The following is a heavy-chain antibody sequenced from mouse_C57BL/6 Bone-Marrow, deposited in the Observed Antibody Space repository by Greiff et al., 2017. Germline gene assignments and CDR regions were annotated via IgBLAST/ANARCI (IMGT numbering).Heavy chain of an antibody. CDR2: SRNKANDYTT. V-gene: IGHV7-1*01. J-gene: IGHJ4*01. CDR3: ARARPHYYAMDY. CDR1: GFTFSDFY. Sequence: EVQGVESGGGLVQSGRSLRLSCATSGFTFSDFYMEWVRQAPGKGLEWIAASRNKANDYTTEYSASVKGRFIVSRDTSQSILYLQMNALRAEDTAIYYCARARPHYYAMDYWGQGTSVTVSS.